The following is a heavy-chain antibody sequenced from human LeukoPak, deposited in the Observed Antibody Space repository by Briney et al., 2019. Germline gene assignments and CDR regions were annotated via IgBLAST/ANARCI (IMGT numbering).Heavy chain of an antibody. Sequence: GSLRLSCAASGFTFSSYGMHWVRQAPGKGLEWVAFIRYDGSNKYYADSVKGRFTISRDNAKNSLYLQMNSLRAEDTAVYYCARRRDSGSLQHFDYWGQGTLVTVSS. V-gene: IGHV3-30*02. CDR3: ARRRDSGSLQHFDY. CDR1: GFTFSSYG. CDR2: IRYDGSNK. J-gene: IGHJ4*02. D-gene: IGHD1-26*01.